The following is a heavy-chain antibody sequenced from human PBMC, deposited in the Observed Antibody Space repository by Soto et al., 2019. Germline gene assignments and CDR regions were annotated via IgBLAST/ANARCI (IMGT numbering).Heavy chain of an antibody. CDR3: ARDRYGDYRP. D-gene: IGHD4-17*01. Sequence: QVQLVESGGGVVQPGRSLRLSCAASGFTFSSYAMHWVRQAPGKGLEWVAVISYDGSNKYYADSVKGRFTISRDNSKNTLYLQMNSLRAGDTAVYYCARDRYGDYRPWGQGTLVTVSS. CDR1: GFTFSSYA. CDR2: ISYDGSNK. J-gene: IGHJ5*02. V-gene: IGHV3-30-3*01.